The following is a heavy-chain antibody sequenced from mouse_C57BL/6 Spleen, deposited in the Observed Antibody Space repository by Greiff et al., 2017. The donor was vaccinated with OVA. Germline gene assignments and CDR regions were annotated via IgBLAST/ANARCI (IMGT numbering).Heavy chain of an antibody. J-gene: IGHJ1*03. Sequence: QVQLQQSGPELVKPGASVKISCKASGYAFSSSWMNWVKQRPGKGLEWIGRIYPGDGDTNYNGKFKGKATLTADKSSSTAYMQLSSLTSEDSAVFFCAREGDYYGYWYFDVWGTGTTVTVSS. CDR3: AREGDYYGYWYFDV. CDR1: GYAFSSSW. V-gene: IGHV1-82*01. CDR2: IYPGDGDT. D-gene: IGHD1-1*01.